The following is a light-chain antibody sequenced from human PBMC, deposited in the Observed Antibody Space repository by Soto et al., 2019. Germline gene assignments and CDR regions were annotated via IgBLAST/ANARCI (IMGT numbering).Light chain of an antibody. CDR1: QGIKND. V-gene: IGKV1-6*01. CDR3: LQDYIYPLT. Sequence: AIQMTQSPSSLSASVGDRVTITCRASQGIKNDLCWYQQKPWRAPKLLIYVASNLQRVVPSRFSGSGSGTEFARTISSLQPDAVAPYYCLQDYIYPLTFCGGATVQFK. CDR2: VAS. J-gene: IGKJ4*01.